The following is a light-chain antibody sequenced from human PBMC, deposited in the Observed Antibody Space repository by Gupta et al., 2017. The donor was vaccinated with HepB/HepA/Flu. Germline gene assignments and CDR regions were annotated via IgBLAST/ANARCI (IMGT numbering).Light chain of an antibody. J-gene: IGKJ4*01. CDR2: GAS. Sequence: EVVMTQSPDTLSVSPGERATLSCRASQSVSNNLAWYQQKPGQAPRLLIYGASTRATGIPARFSGSGSGTELTLTISSLQSEDFAVYYCQQYKNWPPLTFGGGTKVEIK. CDR3: QQYKNWPPLT. V-gene: IGKV3-15*01. CDR1: QSVSNN.